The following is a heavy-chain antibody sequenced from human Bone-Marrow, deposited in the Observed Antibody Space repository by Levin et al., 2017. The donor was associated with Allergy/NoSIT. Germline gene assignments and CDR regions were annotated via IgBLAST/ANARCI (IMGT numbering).Heavy chain of an antibody. D-gene: IGHD6-13*01. CDR1: GYSFTSYW. CDR3: ARRTRWGEAAGDGYHYYYGMDV. Sequence: GESLKISCKGSGYSFTSYWIVWVRQMPGKGLEWMGIIHPGDSDTRYSPSFQGQVTISADKSISTAYLQWSSLKAPDTAMYYCARRTRWGEAAGDGYHYYYGMDVWGQGTTVTVSS. J-gene: IGHJ6*02. CDR2: IHPGDSDT. V-gene: IGHV5-51*01.